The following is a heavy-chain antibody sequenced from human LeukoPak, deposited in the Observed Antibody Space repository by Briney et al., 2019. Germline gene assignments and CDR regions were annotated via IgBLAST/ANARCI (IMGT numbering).Heavy chain of an antibody. J-gene: IGHJ3*02. CDR2: IYTSGST. CDR1: GGSISSSYY. CDR3: ARTAGRIDAFDI. D-gene: IGHD6-13*01. V-gene: IGHV4-4*07. Sequence: SETLSLTCAVSGGSISSSYYWSWIRQPAGKGLEWIGRIYTSGSTNYNPSLKSRVTMSVDTSKNQFSLKLSSVTAADTAVYYCARTAGRIDAFDIWGQGTMVTVSS.